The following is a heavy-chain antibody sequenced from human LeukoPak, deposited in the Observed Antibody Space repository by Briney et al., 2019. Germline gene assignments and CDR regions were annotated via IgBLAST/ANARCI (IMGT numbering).Heavy chain of an antibody. CDR2: IYYSGST. V-gene: IGHV4-39*07. J-gene: IGHJ6*03. CDR3: ARAPRVTPRTDYYMDV. D-gene: IGHD4-17*01. CDR1: GGSISSSSYY. Sequence: PSETLSLTCPVSGGSISSSSYYWGWIRQPPGKGLEWMGGIYYSGSTYYNPSLKSRVTISVDTSKNQFSLKLSSVTAADTAVYYCARAPRVTPRTDYYMDVWGKGTTVTVSS.